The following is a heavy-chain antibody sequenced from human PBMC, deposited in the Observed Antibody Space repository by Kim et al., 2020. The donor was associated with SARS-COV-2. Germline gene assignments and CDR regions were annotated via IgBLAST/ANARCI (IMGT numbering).Heavy chain of an antibody. V-gene: IGHV3-23*01. CDR2: ISGSGGST. CDR3: AKEGGIAAAGYYGFDY. D-gene: IGHD6-13*01. J-gene: IGHJ4*02. CDR1: GFTFSSYA. Sequence: GGSLRLSCAASGFTFSSYAMSWVRQAPGKGLEWVSAISGSGGSTYYADSVKGRFTISRDNSKNTLYLQMNSLRAEDTAVYYCAKEGGIAAAGYYGFDYWGQGTLVTVSS.